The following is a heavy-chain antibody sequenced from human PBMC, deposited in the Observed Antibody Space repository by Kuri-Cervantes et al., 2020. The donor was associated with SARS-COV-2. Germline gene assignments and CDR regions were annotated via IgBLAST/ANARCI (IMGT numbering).Heavy chain of an antibody. Sequence: GESRRSYGVASGFTFSSYWMHWVRQAPGKGLVWVSRLTNDGSDAIFAVSVKGRFTISRDNAKNMLYLYMNSLRADDTAVYYCARDSMTTRDFDYWGQGTLVTVSS. CDR1: GFTFSSYW. CDR3: ARDSMTTRDFDY. J-gene: IGHJ4*02. CDR2: LTNDGSDA. D-gene: IGHD4-11*01. V-gene: IGHV3-74*01.